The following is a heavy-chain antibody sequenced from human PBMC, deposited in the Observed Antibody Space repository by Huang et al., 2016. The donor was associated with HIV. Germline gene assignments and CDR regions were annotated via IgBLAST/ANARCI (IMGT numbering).Heavy chain of an antibody. D-gene: IGHD5-12*01. CDR3: ARHPQYSGTFMVWYFDL. Sequence: EVQLVQSGAEVKKPGESLKISCKGSGYIFTNYWIAWVRQMPGKGLEWMWIMYPGESDIRYSPSCQGQVTISADKSISTAYLQLNSLKPSDTAMYYCARHPQYSGTFMVWYFDLWGRGTLVTVSS. V-gene: IGHV5-51*01. CDR2: MYPGESDI. J-gene: IGHJ2*01. CDR1: GYIFTNYW.